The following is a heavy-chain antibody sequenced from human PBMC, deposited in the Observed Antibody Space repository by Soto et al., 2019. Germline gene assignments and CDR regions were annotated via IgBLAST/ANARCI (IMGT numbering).Heavy chain of an antibody. D-gene: IGHD4-17*01. J-gene: IGHJ4*02. CDR1: GFPFNVYW. V-gene: IGHV3-7*03. CDR3: ARDNPYGDYVDY. CDR2: IKKEGSEK. Sequence: PGGSRRLSWVAAGFPFNVYWISWVRQPPGKGREWVANIKKEGSEKFYRDSGTGPFTISRDNVKNAVCLRMNSLRPEETGVYYCARDNPYGDYVDYWGQGAPVTVSS.